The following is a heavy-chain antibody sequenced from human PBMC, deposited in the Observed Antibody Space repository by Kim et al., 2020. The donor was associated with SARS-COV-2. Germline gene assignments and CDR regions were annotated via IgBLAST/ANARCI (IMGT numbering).Heavy chain of an antibody. Sequence: ASVKVSCKASGYTFTGYYMHWVRQAPGQGLEWMGRINPNGGGTDYAQKFQGRITMTRDTSISTAYMELSRLTSDDTAIYYCARVDGALVRGVLAYCGQGT. J-gene: IGHJ4*02. V-gene: IGHV1-2*06. D-gene: IGHD3-10*01. CDR2: INPNGGGT. CDR3: ARVDGALVRGVLAY. CDR1: GYTFTGYY.